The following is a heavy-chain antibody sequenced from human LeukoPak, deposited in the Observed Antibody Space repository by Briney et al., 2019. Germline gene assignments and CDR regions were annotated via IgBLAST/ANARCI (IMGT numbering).Heavy chain of an antibody. CDR2: IYYSGST. CDR1: GGSVSSGSYY. J-gene: IGHJ4*02. V-gene: IGHV4-61*01. Sequence: SETLSLTCTVSGGSVSSGSYYWSWIRQPPGKGLEWIGYIYYSGSTDSNPSLKSRVTFSVDTSKNQFSLKLGSVTAADTAMYYCARGQRGLPYWGQGILVTVSS. CDR3: ARGQRGLPY. D-gene: IGHD3/OR15-3a*01.